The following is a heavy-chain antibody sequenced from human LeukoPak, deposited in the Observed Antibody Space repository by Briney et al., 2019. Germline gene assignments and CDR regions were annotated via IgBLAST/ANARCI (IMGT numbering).Heavy chain of an antibody. D-gene: IGHD6-6*01. CDR3: ARDRYSSSSFYYYYYYMDV. CDR1: GFTFSSYW. CDR2: IKQDGSEK. Sequence: PGGSLRLSCAASGFTFSSYWMSWVRQAPGKGLEGVANIKQDGSEKYYVDSVKGRFTISRDNAKNSLYLQMNSLRAEDTAVYYCARDRYSSSSFYYYYYYMDVWGKGTTVTVSS. V-gene: IGHV3-7*01. J-gene: IGHJ6*03.